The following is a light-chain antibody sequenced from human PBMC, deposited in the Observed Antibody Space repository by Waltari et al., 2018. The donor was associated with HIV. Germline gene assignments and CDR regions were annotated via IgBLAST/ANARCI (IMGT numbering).Light chain of an antibody. CDR1: SSDVGAYNL. V-gene: IGLV2-23*02. J-gene: IGLJ3*02. CDR3: CSYVSEIVPCV. Sequence: TISCTGTSSDVGAYNLVSWYQQHPGKAPRLIIYDVSERPAGVSNRFTGSKSGNTASLTISGLQAEDEADYYCCSYVSEIVPCVFGGGTKLTVL. CDR2: DVS.